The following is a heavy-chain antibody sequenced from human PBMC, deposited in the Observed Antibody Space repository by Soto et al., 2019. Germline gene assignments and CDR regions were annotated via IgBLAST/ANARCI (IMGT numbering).Heavy chain of an antibody. CDR3: ARSPRLWFGEDYFDY. CDR2: IYWNGDK. D-gene: IGHD3-10*01. V-gene: IGHV2-5*01. J-gene: IGHJ4*02. CDR1: GFSLSASGVG. Sequence: SGPTLVNPTQTLTLTCTFSGFSLSASGVGVGWIRQPPGKALEWLALIYWNGDKRYSPSLESRLTVTKDTSKNQVVFMMTNMDPVDTATYYCARSPRLWFGEDYFDYWGQGTLVTVSS.